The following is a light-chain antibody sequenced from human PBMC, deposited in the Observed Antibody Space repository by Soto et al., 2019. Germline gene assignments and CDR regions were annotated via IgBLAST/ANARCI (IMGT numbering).Light chain of an antibody. J-gene: IGKJ4*01. Sequence: DIQMTQSPPTLSASAGDRVTITCRASESISSWLAWYQQKPGKAPKLLMYEASSLESGVPSRFSGSGSGAEFTLTISSLQPEDFATYYCLQHNSYPLTFGGGTKVDIK. CDR3: LQHNSYPLT. CDR2: EAS. V-gene: IGKV1-5*03. CDR1: ESISSW.